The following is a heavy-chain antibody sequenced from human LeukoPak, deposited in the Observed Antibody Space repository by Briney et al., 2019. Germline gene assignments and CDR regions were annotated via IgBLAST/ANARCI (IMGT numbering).Heavy chain of an antibody. J-gene: IGHJ4*02. D-gene: IGHD1-26*01. Sequence: GESLKISCKGSGYSFTTYWIGWLRQVPGKGLEWMGIIYLADSDTRYSPSFQGQVTISADKYISTAYLQWSSLKASDTAMYYCARLTGGGSPFDYWGQGTLVTVSS. CDR2: IYLADSDT. CDR3: ARLTGGGSPFDY. CDR1: GYSFTTYW. V-gene: IGHV5-51*01.